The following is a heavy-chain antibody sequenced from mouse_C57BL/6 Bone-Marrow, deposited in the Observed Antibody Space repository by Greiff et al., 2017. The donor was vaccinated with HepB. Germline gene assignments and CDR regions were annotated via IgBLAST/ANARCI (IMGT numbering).Heavy chain of an antibody. J-gene: IGHJ3*01. CDR2: IRLKSDNYAT. V-gene: IGHV6-3*01. CDR3: TGGYDFLAY. CDR1: GFTFSNYW. D-gene: IGHD2-4*01. Sequence: EVKVEESGGGLVQPGGSMKLSCVASGFTFSNYWMNWVRQSPEKGLEWVAQIRLKSDNYATHYAESVKGRFTISRDDSKSSVYLQMNNLRAEDTGIYYCTGGYDFLAYWGQGTLVTVSA.